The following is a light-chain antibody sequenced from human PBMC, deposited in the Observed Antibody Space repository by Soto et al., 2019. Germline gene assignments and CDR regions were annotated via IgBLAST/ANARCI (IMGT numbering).Light chain of an antibody. CDR3: QQYNNWPPLT. V-gene: IGKV3-15*01. J-gene: IGKJ4*01. Sequence: IVMTQSPATLSVSPGERVTLSCRASQSVSNNLAWYQQKPGQAPRLLIYAASTRSTGLPARFSGSGSGTHVTLTISSLQSEDFAVYYCQQYNNWPPLTFGGGTKVEIK. CDR1: QSVSNN. CDR2: AAS.